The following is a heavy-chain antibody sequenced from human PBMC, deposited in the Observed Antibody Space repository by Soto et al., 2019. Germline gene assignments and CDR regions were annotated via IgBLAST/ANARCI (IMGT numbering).Heavy chain of an antibody. CDR3: AIRGYTYGYYFSY. CDR1: GFTFTTYW. Sequence: PGESLKISCKGSGFTFTTYWIAWVRQVPGKGLEWMGIIFPVDSATTYSPSFQGQVTISADKSITTAYLQWSSLKASDTAMYYCAIRGYTYGYYFSYWGQGTLVTVSS. J-gene: IGHJ4*02. CDR2: IFPVDSAT. V-gene: IGHV5-51*01. D-gene: IGHD5-18*01.